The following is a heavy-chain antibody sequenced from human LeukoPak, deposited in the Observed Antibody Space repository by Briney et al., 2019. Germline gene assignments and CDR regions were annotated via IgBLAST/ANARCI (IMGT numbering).Heavy chain of an antibody. J-gene: IGHJ4*02. V-gene: IGHV1-46*01. CDR2: INPSGGST. CDR3: ARDSGSGNNDY. CDR1: GYTFTSYY. Sequence: ASVKVSCKASGYTFTSYYMHWVRQAPGQGLEWMGIINPSGGSTSYTQKFQGRVTMTRDTSTSTVYMELSSLRSEDAAVYYCARDSGSGNNDYWGQGTLVTVSS. D-gene: IGHD1-26*01.